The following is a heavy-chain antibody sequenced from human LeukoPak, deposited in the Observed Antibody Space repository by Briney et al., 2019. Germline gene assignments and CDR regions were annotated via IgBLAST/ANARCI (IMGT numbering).Heavy chain of an antibody. D-gene: IGHD6-6*01. CDR2: INHRGST. V-gene: IGHV4-34*01. J-gene: IGHJ4*02. Sequence: SETLSLTCAVYGGSFSGYYWSWIRQPPGKGLEWLGEINHRGSTNYNPSLKSRVTISVDTSKNQFSLKLSSVTAAATAVYYCARGLRQLVRSWHYWGQGTLVTVSS. CDR1: GGSFSGYY. CDR3: ARGLRQLVRSWHY.